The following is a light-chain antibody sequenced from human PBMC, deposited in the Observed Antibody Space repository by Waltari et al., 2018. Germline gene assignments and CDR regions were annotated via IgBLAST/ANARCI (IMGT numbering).Light chain of an antibody. CDR3: QQHGSSPT. CDR1: KGVRNKY. CDR2: GAS. V-gene: IGKV3-20*01. Sequence: MASKGVRNKYLAENQQKPVLQRRRLRYGASTKDPGIPDRVIGSGSGTDFTLTISRLEPEEFAVYYCQQHGSSPTFRQGTRLGIK. J-gene: IGKJ5*01.